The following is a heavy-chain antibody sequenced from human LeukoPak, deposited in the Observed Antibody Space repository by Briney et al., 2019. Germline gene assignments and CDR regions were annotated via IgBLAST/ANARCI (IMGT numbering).Heavy chain of an antibody. V-gene: IGHV1-69*13. CDR1: GGTFSSYA. CDR2: IIPIFGTA. J-gene: IGHJ4*02. Sequence: SVKVSCKASGGTFSSYAISWARQAPGQGLEWMGGIIPIFGTANYAQKFQGRVTITADESTSTAYMELSSLRSEDTAVYYCARSPYGDYAGAWEYWGQGTLVTVSS. D-gene: IGHD4-17*01. CDR3: ARSPYGDYAGAWEY.